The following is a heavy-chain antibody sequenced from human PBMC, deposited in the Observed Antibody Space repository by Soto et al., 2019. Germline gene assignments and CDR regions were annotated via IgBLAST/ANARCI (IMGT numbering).Heavy chain of an antibody. V-gene: IGHV4-30-2*01. D-gene: IGHD1-26*01. Sequence: QLQLQDSGSGLVKPSQTLSLTCAVSGGSISSGGYSWSWLRQPPGNGLEWIGYIFHSGSTYYNPTLKSRVTIAVEGSKIYVSLELSSVTAADTAVYYSVREGGSGSSDWYFDVCGRGTLVSVSS. J-gene: IGHJ2*01. CDR1: GGSISSGGYS. CDR2: IFHSGST. CDR3: VREGGSGSSDWYFDV.